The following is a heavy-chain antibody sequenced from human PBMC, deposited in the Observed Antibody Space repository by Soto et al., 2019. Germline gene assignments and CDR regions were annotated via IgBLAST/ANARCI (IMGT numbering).Heavy chain of an antibody. Sequence: EVQLVESGGGLVQPGGSLRLSCAASGFTFSSYDMHWVRQATGKGLEWVSAIDTAGDTYYPGSVKGRFTISRENAKNSLYLQMNSLRAGDTAVYYCARTAGRYGDYVEWYFDLWGRGTLVTVSS. CDR2: IDTAGDT. CDR3: ARTAGRYGDYVEWYFDL. J-gene: IGHJ2*01. D-gene: IGHD4-17*01. CDR1: GFTFSSYD. V-gene: IGHV3-13*01.